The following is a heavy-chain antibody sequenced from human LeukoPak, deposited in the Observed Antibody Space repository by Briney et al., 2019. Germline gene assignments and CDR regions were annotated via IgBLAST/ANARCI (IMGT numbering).Heavy chain of an antibody. CDR3: AKDSDCSGGSCYSLRYFQH. CDR2: ISGSGGDT. CDR1: GFTFSSFV. J-gene: IGHJ1*01. V-gene: IGHV3-23*01. D-gene: IGHD2-15*01. Sequence: GGSLRLSCAASGFTFSSFVMTWVRQAPGKGLEWVSAISGSGGDTYYADSVKGRFTISRDNSKNTLYLQMNILRADDTAVYYCAKDSDCSGGSCYSLRYFQHWGQGTLVTVSS.